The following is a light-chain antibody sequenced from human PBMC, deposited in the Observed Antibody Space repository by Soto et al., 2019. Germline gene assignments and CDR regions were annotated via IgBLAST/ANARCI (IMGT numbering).Light chain of an antibody. CDR3: QQYGSSPLIT. V-gene: IGKV3-20*01. J-gene: IGKJ5*01. Sequence: EIALTQSPGTLSLSPGERATLSCRASQSVDSRYLAWYQQKPGQAPRLLIYGASSRATGIPDRFSGSGSGTDFTLTISRLEPEDFAVYYCQQYGSSPLITFGQGTRLEIK. CDR2: GAS. CDR1: QSVDSRY.